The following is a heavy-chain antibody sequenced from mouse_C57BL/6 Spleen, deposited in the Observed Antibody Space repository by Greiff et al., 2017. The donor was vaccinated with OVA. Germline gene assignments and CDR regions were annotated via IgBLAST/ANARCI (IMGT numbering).Heavy chain of an antibody. CDR2: IYPGDGDT. D-gene: IGHD1-1*02. CDR1: GYAFSSSW. CDR3: AREGSPRYFDY. Sequence: QVQLKESGPELVKPGASVKISCKASGYAFSSSWMNWVKQRPGKGLEWIGRIYPGDGDTNYNGKFKGKATLTADKSSSTAYMQLSSLTSEDSAVYFCAREGSPRYFDYWGQGTTLTVSS. J-gene: IGHJ2*01. V-gene: IGHV1-82*01.